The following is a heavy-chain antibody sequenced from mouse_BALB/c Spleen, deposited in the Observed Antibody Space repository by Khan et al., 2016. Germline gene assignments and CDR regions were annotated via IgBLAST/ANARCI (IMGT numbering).Heavy chain of an antibody. CDR2: ISYSGNT. J-gene: IGHJ2*01. Sequence: EVQLQESGPGLVKPSQSLSLTCTVTGYSITSDYAWNWIRQFPGNKLEWMGYISYSGNTTYNPSLKSRISITRDTSKNQFFLQLNSLTTEDTATYDCARARRYDGYFDYWGQGTTLTVSS. D-gene: IGHD2-14*01. CDR1: GYSITSDYA. CDR3: ARARRYDGYFDY. V-gene: IGHV3-2*02.